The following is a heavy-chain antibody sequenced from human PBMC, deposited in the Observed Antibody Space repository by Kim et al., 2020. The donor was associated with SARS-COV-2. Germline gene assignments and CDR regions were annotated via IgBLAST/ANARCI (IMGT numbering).Heavy chain of an antibody. Sequence: GGSLRLSCAASGFTFSSYAMHWVRQAPGKGLEWVAVISYDGSNKYYADSVKGRFTISRDNSKNTLYLQMNSLRAEDTAVYYCARGSSGSPWGQGTLVTVSS. V-gene: IGHV3-30*04. CDR2: ISYDGSNK. J-gene: IGHJ5*02. CDR3: ARGSSGSP. D-gene: IGHD3-10*01. CDR1: GFTFSSYA.